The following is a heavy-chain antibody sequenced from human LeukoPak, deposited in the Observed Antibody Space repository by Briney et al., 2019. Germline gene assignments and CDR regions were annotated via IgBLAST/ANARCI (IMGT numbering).Heavy chain of an antibody. D-gene: IGHD2-15*01. CDR1: GGTFSSYA. CDR3: ARDKGYCSGGSRYWFDY. Sequence: GASVKVSCKASGGTFSSYAISWVRQAPGQGLELMGGIIPIFGTANYAQKFQGRVTITTDESTSTAYMELSSLRSEDTAVYYCARDKGYCSGGSRYWFDYWGQGTLVTVSS. V-gene: IGHV1-69*05. CDR2: IIPIFGTA. J-gene: IGHJ4*02.